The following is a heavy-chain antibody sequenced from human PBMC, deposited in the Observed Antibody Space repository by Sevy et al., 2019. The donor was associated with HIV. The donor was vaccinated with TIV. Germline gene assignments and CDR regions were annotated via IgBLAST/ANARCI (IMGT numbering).Heavy chain of an antibody. CDR3: ARAPSARQGPCQYFHH. J-gene: IGHJ1*01. CDR2: ITPNNGNT. D-gene: IGHD1-26*01. Sequence: ASVKVSCKASGYTFTNYHITWVRQAPGQGLEWMGWITPNNGNTNYSRRLQGRVTMTTDTSTATAYMELRSLRSDDTAVYYCARAPSARQGPCQYFHHWGQGTLVTVSS. V-gene: IGHV1-18*01. CDR1: GYTFTNYH.